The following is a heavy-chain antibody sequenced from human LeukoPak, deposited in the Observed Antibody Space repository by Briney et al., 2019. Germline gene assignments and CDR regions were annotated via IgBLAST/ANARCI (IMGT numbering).Heavy chain of an antibody. D-gene: IGHD6-13*01. CDR2: ISAYNGNT. V-gene: IGHV1-18*01. J-gene: IGHJ3*02. CDR3: ARNTPPSYSSSSERSAFDI. CDR1: GYTFTSYG. Sequence: ASVKVSCKASGYTFTSYGISWVRQAPGQGLEWMGWISAYNGNTNYAQKLQGRVTMTTDTSTSTAYMELRSLRSDDTAVYYCARNTPPSYSSSSERSAFDIWGQGTMVTVSS.